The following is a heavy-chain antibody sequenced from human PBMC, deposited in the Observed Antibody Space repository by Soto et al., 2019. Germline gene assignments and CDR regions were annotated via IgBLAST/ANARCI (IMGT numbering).Heavy chain of an antibody. Sequence: QVHLVQSGAEVKKPGASVTFPCKASGYTFSNYYMHWVRQAPGRGLAWVGIINPSGGGTTYAQNYHGRVTMTRDTSTSTLYMELNSLRSEDTAVYYCARGPKLADFGDRGYYGMDVWGHGTRVTVSS. CDR2: INPSGGGT. CDR1: GYTFSNYY. CDR3: ARGPKLADFGDRGYYGMDV. V-gene: IGHV1-46*01. J-gene: IGHJ6*02. D-gene: IGHD4-17*01.